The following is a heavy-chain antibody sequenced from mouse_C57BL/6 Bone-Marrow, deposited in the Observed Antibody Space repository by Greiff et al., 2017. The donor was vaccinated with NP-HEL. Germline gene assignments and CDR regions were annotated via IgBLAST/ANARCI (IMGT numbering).Heavy chain of an antibody. V-gene: IGHV5-6*02. J-gene: IGHJ4*01. D-gene: IGHD2-2*01. Sequence: DVMLVESGGDLVKPGGSLKLSCAASGFTFSSYGMSWVRQTPDKRLEWVATISSGGSYTYYPDSVKGRFTISRDNAKNTLYLQMSSLKSEDTAMYYYAREHYYGYYYAMDYWGQGTSVTVSS. CDR2: ISSGGSYT. CDR3: AREHYYGYYYAMDY. CDR1: GFTFSSYG.